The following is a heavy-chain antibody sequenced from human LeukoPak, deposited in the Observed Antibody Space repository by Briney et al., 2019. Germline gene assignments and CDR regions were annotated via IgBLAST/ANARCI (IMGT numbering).Heavy chain of an antibody. V-gene: IGHV3-23*01. J-gene: IGHJ4*02. Sequence: GGSLRLSCAASRFTFSTYAMSWVRQAPGKGLECVSGISGSGGTTYYADSVRGRFTISRDDSKNTLSLQMNSLRVGDTAVYYCAQDLAWGAFDHWGRGTLVTVSS. CDR1: RFTFSTYA. CDR3: AQDLAWGAFDH. CDR2: ISGSGGTT. D-gene: IGHD7-27*01.